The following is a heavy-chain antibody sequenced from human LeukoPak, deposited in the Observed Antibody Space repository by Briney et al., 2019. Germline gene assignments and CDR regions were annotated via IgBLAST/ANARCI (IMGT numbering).Heavy chain of an antibody. J-gene: IGHJ4*02. Sequence: GGCLRLSCVASGFTFSDYRMSWVRQAPGMGLEWVANIETDGDEKNYVDSVKGRFTISRDNAKNSLYLQMNNLRDEDTALYYCARDIPSGFYTPDYWGQGIQVTVSS. CDR3: ARDIPSGFYTPDY. V-gene: IGHV3-7*01. CDR2: IETDGDEK. CDR1: GFTFSDYR. D-gene: IGHD5-12*01.